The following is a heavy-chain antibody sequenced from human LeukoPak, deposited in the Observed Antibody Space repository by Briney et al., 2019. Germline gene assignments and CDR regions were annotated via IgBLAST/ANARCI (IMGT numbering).Heavy chain of an antibody. CDR2: IYYSGST. V-gene: IGHV4-59*01. D-gene: IGHD2-15*01. Sequence: PSETPSLTCTVSGGSISSYYWSWIRQPPGKGLEWIGYIYYSGSTNYNPSLKSRVTISVDTSKNQFSLKLSSVTAADTAVYYCARDRNCSGGSCYRGRWFDPWGQGTLVTVSS. J-gene: IGHJ5*02. CDR1: GGSISSYY. CDR3: ARDRNCSGGSCYRGRWFDP.